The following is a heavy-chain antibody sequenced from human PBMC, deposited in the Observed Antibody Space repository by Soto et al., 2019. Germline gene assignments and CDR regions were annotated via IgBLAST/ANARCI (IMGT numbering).Heavy chain of an antibody. CDR3: TRGYGDYVRDY. CDR2: IRGKANNYAT. V-gene: IGHV3-73*01. Sequence: EVQLVESGGGLVQPGESLKLSCAVSGFTFSGSAMHWVRQASGKGLEWVGRIRGKANNYATAYAASVKGRFTISRDDSKNTAYLQMNSLKSEDTAVYYCTRGYGDYVRDYWGQGTLVTVSS. D-gene: IGHD4-17*01. J-gene: IGHJ4*02. CDR1: GFTFSGSA.